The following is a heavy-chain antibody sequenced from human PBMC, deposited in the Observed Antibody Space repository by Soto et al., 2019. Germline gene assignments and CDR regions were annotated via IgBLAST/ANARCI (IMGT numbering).Heavy chain of an antibody. CDR2: IYHSGST. CDR3: SRARGDYGVGRNWFDP. Sequence: SETLSLTCAVSGGSISSGGYSWSWIRQPPGKGLEWIGYIYHSGSTYYNPSLKSRVTISVDRSKNQFSLKLSSVTAADTAVYYCSRARGDYGVGRNWFDPCGQGTLVTVSS. V-gene: IGHV4-30-2*01. D-gene: IGHD4-17*01. CDR1: GGSISSGGYS. J-gene: IGHJ5*02.